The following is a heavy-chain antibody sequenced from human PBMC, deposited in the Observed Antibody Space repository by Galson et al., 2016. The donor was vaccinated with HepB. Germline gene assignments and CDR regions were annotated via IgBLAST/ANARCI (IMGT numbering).Heavy chain of an antibody. CDR1: GFTFSSYG. D-gene: IGHD3-3*01. J-gene: IGHJ6*04. CDR2: IWYDGRNK. V-gene: IGHV3-33*01. Sequence: SLRLSCAASGFTFSSYGMHWVRQAPGKGLEWVAVIWYDGRNKYYADSVKGRFTISRDNSKNTLYLQMNSLRAEDTAVYYCARTNDFWSGYLHGDVWGKGTTVTVSS. CDR3: ARTNDFWSGYLHGDV.